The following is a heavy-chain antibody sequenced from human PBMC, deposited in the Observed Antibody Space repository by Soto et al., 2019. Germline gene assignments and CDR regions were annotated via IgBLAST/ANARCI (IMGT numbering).Heavy chain of an antibody. CDR2: ISSSSSTI. J-gene: IGHJ4*02. Sequence: GVLRLSCAASGFTFSSYSMNWVRQAPGKGLEWVSYISSSSSTIYYADSVKGRFTISRDNAKNSLYLQMNSLRDEDTAVYYCARGYSSSWYMDYWGQGTLVTVSS. CDR1: GFTFSSYS. D-gene: IGHD6-13*01. CDR3: ARGYSSSWYMDY. V-gene: IGHV3-48*02.